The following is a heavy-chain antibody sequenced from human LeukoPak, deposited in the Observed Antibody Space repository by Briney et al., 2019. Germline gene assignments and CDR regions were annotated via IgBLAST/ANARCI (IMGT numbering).Heavy chain of an antibody. CDR1: GYTFTSYD. V-gene: IGHV1-8*02. Sequence: ASVTVSCTASGYTFTSYDINWVRQATGQGLEWMGWMNPNSGNTGYAQKFQGRVTMTRNTSISTAYMELSSLRSEDTAVYYCARGHWAGIVGATDYWGQGTLVTVSS. J-gene: IGHJ4*02. CDR3: ARGHWAGIVGATDY. CDR2: MNPNSGNT. D-gene: IGHD1-26*01.